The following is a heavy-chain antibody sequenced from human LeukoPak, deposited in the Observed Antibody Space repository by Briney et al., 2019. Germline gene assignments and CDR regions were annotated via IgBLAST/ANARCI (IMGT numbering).Heavy chain of an antibody. J-gene: IGHJ6*03. Sequence: ASVKVSCKASGYTFTSYGISWVRQAPGQGLEWMGWISAYNGNTNYAQKLQGRVTMTTDTSTSTAYMELRSLRSDDTAVYYCARDRGPGGYGYYYYMDVWGKGTTVTVSS. CDR2: ISAYNGNT. CDR1: GYTFTSYG. D-gene: IGHD5-12*01. CDR3: ARDRGPGGYGYYYYMDV. V-gene: IGHV1-18*01.